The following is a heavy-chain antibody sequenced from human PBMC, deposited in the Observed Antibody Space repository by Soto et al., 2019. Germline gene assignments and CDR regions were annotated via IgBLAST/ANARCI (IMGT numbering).Heavy chain of an antibody. CDR2: ISAYNGNT. CDR1: GYTFTSYG. V-gene: IGHV1-18*01. D-gene: IGHD4-17*01. Sequence: ASVTVSCKASGYTFTSYGISWVRQAPGQGLEWMGWISAYNGNTNYAQKLQGRATMTTDKSKSTAYMELRSLRSDDTAVYYCARMTTVTVGAFDIWGQGTMVTVSS. CDR3: ARMTTVTVGAFDI. J-gene: IGHJ3*02.